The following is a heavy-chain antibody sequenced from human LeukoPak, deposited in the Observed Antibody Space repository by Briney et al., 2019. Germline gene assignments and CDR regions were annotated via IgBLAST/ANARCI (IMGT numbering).Heavy chain of an antibody. CDR2: IYPGDSDT. J-gene: IGHJ3*02. V-gene: IGHV5-51*01. D-gene: IGHD4-17*01. Sequence: GESLKISCKGSGYSFTSYWIGWVRQMPGKGLEWMGIIYPGDSDTRYSPSFQGQVTISADKSISTAYLQWSSLKASDTAMCYCARLGYMTTVVPGAFDIWGQGTMVTVSS. CDR3: ARLGYMTTVVPGAFDI. CDR1: GYSFTSYW.